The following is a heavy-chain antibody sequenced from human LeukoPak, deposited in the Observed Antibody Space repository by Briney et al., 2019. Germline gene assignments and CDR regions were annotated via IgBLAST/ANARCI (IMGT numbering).Heavy chain of an antibody. CDR2: ISGSGGST. D-gene: IGHD3-10*01. CDR1: GFTFSSYA. V-gene: IGHV3-23*01. Sequence: GGSLRLSCAASGFTFSSYAMGWVRQAPGKGLEWVSVISGSGGSTYYADSVKGRFTIPRDNSKNTLYLQMNSLRGEDTAIYYCATVNYYGSGRGYFDYWGQGTLVTVSS. CDR3: ATVNYYGSGRGYFDY. J-gene: IGHJ4*02.